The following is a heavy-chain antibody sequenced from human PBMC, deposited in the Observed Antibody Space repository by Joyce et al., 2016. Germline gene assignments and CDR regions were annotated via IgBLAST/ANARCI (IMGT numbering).Heavy chain of an antibody. D-gene: IGHD1-1*01. J-gene: IGHJ3*01. CDR3: TRRSATGRTRGAFDV. V-gene: IGHV3-9*03. CDR1: GFTFDDYA. CDR2: ISWNSGSI. Sequence: EVQLVESGGGLVQPGRSLRLSCAASGFTFDDYAMQWVRQAPGRGVGWVAGISWNSGSIVYADSVKGRFTISRDNAKNSLYLQMNSLRTEDMALYYCTRRSATGRTRGAFDVGGQGTMVTVSS.